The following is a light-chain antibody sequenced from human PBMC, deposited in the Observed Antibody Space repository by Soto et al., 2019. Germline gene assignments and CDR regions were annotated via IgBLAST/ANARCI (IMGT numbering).Light chain of an antibody. CDR1: QSISGW. V-gene: IGKV1-5*01. CDR2: DAS. CDR3: QQYNSYSEA. J-gene: IGKJ1*01. Sequence: DLQMTQSPSTLSASVGDRVIITCRASQSISGWLAWYQQKPGKAPKFLIYDASRLESGVPSRFSGSGSGTEFTLTISSLQPDDFATYYCQQYNSYSEAFGQGTKVDIK.